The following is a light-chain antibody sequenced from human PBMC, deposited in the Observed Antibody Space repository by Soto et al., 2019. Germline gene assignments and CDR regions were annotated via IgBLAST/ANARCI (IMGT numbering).Light chain of an antibody. CDR1: SSNIGAGYD. J-gene: IGLJ2*01. CDR2: GNS. Sequence: QSVLTQPPSVSGAPGRRVTISCTGGSSNIGAGYDVHWYQQLPGTAPKLPIYGNSNRPSGVPDRFSGSKSGTSASLAITGLQAEDEADYYCQSYDSSLSGHVVFGGGTKLTVL. CDR3: QSYDSSLSGHVV. V-gene: IGLV1-40*01.